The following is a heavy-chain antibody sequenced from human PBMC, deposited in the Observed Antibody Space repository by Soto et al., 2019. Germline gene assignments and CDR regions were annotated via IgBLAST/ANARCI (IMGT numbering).Heavy chain of an antibody. Sequence: PSETLSLTCAVYGGSFSGYYWSWIRQPPGKGLEWIGEINHSGSTNYNPSLKSRVTISVDTSKNQFSLKLSSVTAADTAVYYCARSRRYYDFWTTMYYFDYWGQGTLVTVSS. J-gene: IGHJ4*02. V-gene: IGHV4-34*01. CDR3: ARSRRYYDFWTTMYYFDY. CDR2: INHSGST. D-gene: IGHD3-3*01. CDR1: GGSFSGYY.